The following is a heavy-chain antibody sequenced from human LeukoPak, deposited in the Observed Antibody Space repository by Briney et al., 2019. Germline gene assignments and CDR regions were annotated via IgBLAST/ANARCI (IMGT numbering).Heavy chain of an antibody. D-gene: IGHD6-13*01. CDR1: GFTFSSYS. CDR2: ISSSSSTI. V-gene: IGHV3-48*01. CDR3: ARSPTFMYSSRHTKNWFDP. Sequence: GGSLRLSCAASGFTFSSYSRNWVRQAPGKGLECVSYISSSSSTIYYADSVKGRFTISRDNAKNSLYLQMNSLRAEDTAVYYCARSPTFMYSSRHTKNWFDPWGQGTLVTVSS. J-gene: IGHJ5*01.